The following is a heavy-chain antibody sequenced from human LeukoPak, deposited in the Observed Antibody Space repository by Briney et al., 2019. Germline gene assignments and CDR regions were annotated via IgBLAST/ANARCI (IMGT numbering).Heavy chain of an antibody. J-gene: IGHJ4*02. D-gene: IGHD1-26*01. CDR3: ARERVYSGSYYGFDY. CDR1: GYTFSNYD. Sequence: ASVKVSCKASGYTFSNYDMNWVRQAPGQGLEWMGMITPSGGISYAQKFQGRVTMTRDMSTNTVYMELSSLRSEDTAVYYCARERVYSGSYYGFDYWGQGTLVTVPS. V-gene: IGHV1-46*01. CDR2: ITPSGGI.